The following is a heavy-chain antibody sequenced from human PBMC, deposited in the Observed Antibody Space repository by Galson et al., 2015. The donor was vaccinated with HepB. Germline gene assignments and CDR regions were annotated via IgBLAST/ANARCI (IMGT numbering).Heavy chain of an antibody. D-gene: IGHD3-3*01. CDR3: ARDRGVVISNYYYYYGMDV. Sequence: SVKVSCKASGYTFTGYYMHWVRQAPGQGLEWMGWINPNSGGTNYAQKFQGRVTMTRDTSISTAYMELSRLRSDDTAVYYCARDRGVVISNYYYYYGMDVWGQGTTVTVSS. CDR1: GYTFTGYY. CDR2: INPNSGGT. J-gene: IGHJ6*02. V-gene: IGHV1-2*02.